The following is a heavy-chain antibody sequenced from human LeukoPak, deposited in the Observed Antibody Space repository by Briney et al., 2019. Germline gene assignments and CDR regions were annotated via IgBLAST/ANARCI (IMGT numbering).Heavy chain of an antibody. J-gene: IGHJ5*02. Sequence: ASGTVSCKASGYTFTSYDINWVRQAAGQGLEGMGWMNPNSGNTGYAQKFQGRVTMTRNTSISTAYMELSSLRSEDTAVYYCARALVVAATLNWFDHWGQGTLVTVSS. CDR1: GYTFTSYD. CDR2: MNPNSGNT. D-gene: IGHD2-15*01. CDR3: ARALVVAATLNWFDH. V-gene: IGHV1-8*01.